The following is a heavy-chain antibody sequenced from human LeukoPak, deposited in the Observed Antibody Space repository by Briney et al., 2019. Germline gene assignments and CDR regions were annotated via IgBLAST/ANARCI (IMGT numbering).Heavy chain of an antibody. CDR1: GFNFRSFG. D-gene: IGHD3-3*01. Sequence: PGRSLRLSCAASGFNFRSFGMHWVRQAPGKGLEWVAVIGNHGNAKFYADPVKGRFTISRDNSKNTLYLQMNSLRAEDTAVYYCAKVDRSAYTIFGVVITGYLDYWGQGTLVTVSS. CDR2: IGNHGNAK. CDR3: AKVDRSAYTIFGVVITGYLDY. J-gene: IGHJ4*02. V-gene: IGHV3-33*06.